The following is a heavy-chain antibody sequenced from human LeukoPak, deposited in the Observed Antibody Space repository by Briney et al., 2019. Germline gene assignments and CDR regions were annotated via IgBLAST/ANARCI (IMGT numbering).Heavy chain of an antibody. D-gene: IGHD4-23*01. Sequence: SVKVSCKASGGTFSSYASSWVRQAPGQGLEWMGRIIPIFGIANYAQKFQGRVTITADKSTSTAYMELSSLRSEDTAVYYCARDDGGNSEFDYWGQGTLVTVSS. J-gene: IGHJ4*02. CDR3: ARDDGGNSEFDY. CDR1: GGTFSSYA. CDR2: IIPIFGIA. V-gene: IGHV1-69*04.